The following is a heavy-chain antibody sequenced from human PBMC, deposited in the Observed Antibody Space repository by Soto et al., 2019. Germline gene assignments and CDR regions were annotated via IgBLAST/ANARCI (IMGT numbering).Heavy chain of an antibody. Sequence: ASVKVSCKASGYTFTAYYIHWVRQAPGQGLEWMGWINPNGGDTKYAQKFQGRVTMTRDTSINTAYMELTRLTSDDTAVYYCARAVHTMIQGVRFRVDQWGQGTLVTVSS. J-gene: IGHJ4*02. V-gene: IGHV1-2*02. CDR2: INPNGGDT. CDR1: GYTFTAYY. CDR3: ARAVHTMIQGVRFRVDQ. D-gene: IGHD3-10*01.